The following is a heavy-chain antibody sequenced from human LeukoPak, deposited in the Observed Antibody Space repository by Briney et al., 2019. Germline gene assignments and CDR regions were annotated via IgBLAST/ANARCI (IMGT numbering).Heavy chain of an antibody. Sequence: SETLSLTCTVSGGSISSSSYYWGWIRQPPEKGLEWIGSIYYSGNTYYNPSLKSRVTISIDTSKNQFSLNLNSVTAADTAVYYCARERPPEPIDFWSGYYSHPSMDWYFDLWGRGTLVTVSS. J-gene: IGHJ2*01. CDR1: GGSISSSSYY. D-gene: IGHD3-3*01. CDR2: IYYSGNT. V-gene: IGHV4-39*07. CDR3: ARERPPEPIDFWSGYYSHPSMDWYFDL.